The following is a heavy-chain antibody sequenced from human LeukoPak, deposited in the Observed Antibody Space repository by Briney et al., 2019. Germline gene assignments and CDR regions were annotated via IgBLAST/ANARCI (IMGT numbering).Heavy chain of an antibody. CDR1: GYTFTGYY. CDR3: AREWGRGYSYGYSGNAFDI. CDR2: INPNSGGT. D-gene: IGHD5-18*01. J-gene: IGHJ3*02. V-gene: IGHV1-2*02. Sequence: ASVKVSCKASGYTFTGYYMHWVRQAPGQGLEWMGWINPNSGGTNYAQKFQGRVTMTRDTSISTAYMELSRLRSDDTAVYYCAREWGRGYSYGYSGNAFDIWGQGTMVTVSS.